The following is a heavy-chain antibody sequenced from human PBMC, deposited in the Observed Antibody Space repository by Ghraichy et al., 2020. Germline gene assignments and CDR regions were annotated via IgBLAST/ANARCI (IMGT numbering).Heavy chain of an antibody. V-gene: IGHV4-59*01. D-gene: IGHD5-18*01. Sequence: SETLSLTCTVSGGSISSYYWSWIRQPPGKGLEWIGYIYYSGSTNYNPSLKSRVTISVDTSKNQFSLKLSSVTAADTAVYYCARGGGYSYGHSYYFDYWGQGTLVTVSS. CDR3: ARGGGYSYGHSYYFDY. CDR1: GGSISSYY. J-gene: IGHJ4*02. CDR2: IYYSGST.